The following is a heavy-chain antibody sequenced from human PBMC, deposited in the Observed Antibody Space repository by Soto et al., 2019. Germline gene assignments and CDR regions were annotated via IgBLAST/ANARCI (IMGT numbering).Heavy chain of an antibody. CDR2: IIPSFGRP. Sequence: QVQLVQSGAEVKKPGSSVKVSCKASGGTFSNYAISWVRQAPGQGLEWMGGIIPSFGRPTYALKFQGRLTITADDYTSTAYMELRLLTCDNTALYYCPRDWGAVLRTGGLDYRGQRTPVTVSS. CDR3: PRDWGAVLRTGGLDY. J-gene: IGHJ4*02. CDR1: GGTFSNYA. V-gene: IGHV1-69*01. D-gene: IGHD2-8*02.